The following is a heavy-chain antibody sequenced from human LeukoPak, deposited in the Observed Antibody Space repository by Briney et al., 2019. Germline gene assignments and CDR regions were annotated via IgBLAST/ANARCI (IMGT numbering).Heavy chain of an antibody. D-gene: IGHD1-1*01. CDR3: ARDPRHPNDYYYYGMDV. J-gene: IGHJ6*02. V-gene: IGHV3-21*01. CDR1: GFTFSSYS. Sequence: GGSLRLSCAASGFTFSSYSMNWVRQAPGKGLEWVSSISSSSSYIYYADSVKGRFTISRDNAKNSLYLQMNSLRAEDTAAYYCARDPRHPNDYYYYGMDVWGQGTTVTVSS. CDR2: ISSSSSYI.